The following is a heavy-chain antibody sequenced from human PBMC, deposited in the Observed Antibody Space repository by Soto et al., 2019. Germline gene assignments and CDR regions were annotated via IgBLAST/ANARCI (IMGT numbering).Heavy chain of an antibody. CDR2: IYPGDSDT. CDR1: GYSFTSYW. V-gene: IGHV5-51*01. D-gene: IGHD2-15*01. Sequence: GESLKISCKGSGYSFTSYWIGWVRQMPGKVLEWMGIIYPGDSDTRYSPSFQGQVTISADKSISTAYLQWSSLKASDTAMYYCARGLGYCSGGSCYSAGYYYYYGMDVWGQGXTVTVYS. CDR3: ARGLGYCSGGSCYSAGYYYYYGMDV. J-gene: IGHJ6*02.